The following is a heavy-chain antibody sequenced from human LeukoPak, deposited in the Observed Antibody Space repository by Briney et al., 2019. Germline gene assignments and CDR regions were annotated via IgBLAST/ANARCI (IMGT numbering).Heavy chain of an antibody. V-gene: IGHV1-24*01. CDR2: FDPEDGET. CDR3: ATYNEGNYYDSSGNYSLDY. J-gene: IGHJ4*02. D-gene: IGHD3-22*01. Sequence: GASVKVSCKVSGYTLTELSMHWVRQAPGKGLEWMGGFDPEDGETIYAQKFQGRVTMTEDTSTDTAYMELSSLRSEDTAVYYCATYNEGNYYDSSGNYSLDYWGQGTLVTVSS. CDR1: GYTLTELS.